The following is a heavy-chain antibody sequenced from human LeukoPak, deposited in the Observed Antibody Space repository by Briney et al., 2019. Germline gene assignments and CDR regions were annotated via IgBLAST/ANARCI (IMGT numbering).Heavy chain of an antibody. D-gene: IGHD3-22*01. Sequence: GASVKVSCKASGYTFTSYGISWVRQAPGQGLEWMGGIIPIFGTANYAQKFQGRVTITADESTSTAYMELSSLRSEDTAVYYCANRPKDYYYYDSSGYRQSWFDPWGQGTLVTVSS. V-gene: IGHV1-69*13. CDR1: GYTFTSYG. CDR3: ANRPKDYYYYDSSGYRQSWFDP. CDR2: IIPIFGTA. J-gene: IGHJ5*02.